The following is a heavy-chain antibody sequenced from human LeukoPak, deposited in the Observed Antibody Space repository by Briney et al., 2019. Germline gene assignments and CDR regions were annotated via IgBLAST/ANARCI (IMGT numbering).Heavy chain of an antibody. CDR3: ARAGVVSLDV. V-gene: IGHV4-30-4*08. CDR2: IYYSGST. D-gene: IGHD2-15*01. J-gene: IGHJ6*02. CDR1: GGSVSSGSYY. Sequence: PSETLSLTCTVSGGSVSSGSYYWSWIRQPPGKGLEWIGYIYYSGSTYYNPSLKSRVTISVDTSKNQFSLKLSSVTAADTAVYYCARAGVVSLDVWGQGTTVTVSS.